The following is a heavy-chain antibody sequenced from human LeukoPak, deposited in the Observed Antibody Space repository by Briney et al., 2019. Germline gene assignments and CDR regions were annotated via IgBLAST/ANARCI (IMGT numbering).Heavy chain of an antibody. D-gene: IGHD6-6*01. V-gene: IGHV3-53*01. CDR3: ARDRQGPHGAFDI. CDR1: GFTVSSNH. CDR2: IYSGGST. Sequence: GGSLRLSCAASGFTVSSNHMNWVRQAPGKGLEWISVIYSGGSTYYADSVKGRFTISRDNSKNMLYLQMNSLRAGDTAVYYCARDRQGPHGAFDIWGQGTMITVSS. J-gene: IGHJ3*02.